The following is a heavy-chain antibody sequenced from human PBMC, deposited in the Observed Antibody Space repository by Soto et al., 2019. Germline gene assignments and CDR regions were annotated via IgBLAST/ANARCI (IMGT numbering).Heavy chain of an antibody. V-gene: IGHV4-39*01. D-gene: IGHD3-10*01. Sequence: SETLSLTCTVSGGSISSSSYYWGWIRQPPGKGLEWIGGIYYSGSTYYNPSLKSRVTISVDTSKNQFSLKLSSVTAADTAVYYCARVPITMVRGVIYDYGMDVWGQGTTVTVSS. CDR1: GGSISSSSYY. J-gene: IGHJ6*02. CDR2: IYYSGST. CDR3: ARVPITMVRGVIYDYGMDV.